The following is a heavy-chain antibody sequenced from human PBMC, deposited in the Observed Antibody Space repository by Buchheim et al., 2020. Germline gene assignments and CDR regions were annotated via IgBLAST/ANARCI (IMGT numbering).Heavy chain of an antibody. CDR1: GFTFSTYW. V-gene: IGHV3-74*01. Sequence: EVQLVESGGDLVQPGGSLRLSCAASGFTFSTYWMQWVRQAPGKGLVWVSRIKSDGSDTTYADSVKGRFTISRDNSKNTLYLQMNSLRAEDTAVYYCAKEHVSVVPDFDYWGQGTL. D-gene: IGHD6-6*01. CDR3: AKEHVSVVPDFDY. J-gene: IGHJ4*02. CDR2: IKSDGSDT.